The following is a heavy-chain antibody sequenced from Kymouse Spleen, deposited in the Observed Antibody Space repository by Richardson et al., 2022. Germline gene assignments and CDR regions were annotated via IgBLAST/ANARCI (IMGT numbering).Heavy chain of an antibody. D-gene: IGHD3-10*01. CDR3: ARDKITMVRGVISPYFDY. V-gene: IGHV4-61*01. CDR1: GGSVSSGSYY. Sequence: QVQLQESGPGLVKPSETLSLTCTVSGGSVSSGSYYWSWIRQPPGKGLEWIGYIYYSGSTNYNPSLKSRVTISVDTSKNQFSLKLSSVTAADTAVYYCARDKITMVRGVISPYFDYWGQGTLVTVSS. J-gene: IGHJ4*02. CDR2: IYYSGST.